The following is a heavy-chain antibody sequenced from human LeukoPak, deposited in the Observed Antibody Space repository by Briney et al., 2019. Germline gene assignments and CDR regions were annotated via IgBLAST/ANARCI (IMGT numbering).Heavy chain of an antibody. CDR1: GGSISSSSYY. V-gene: IGHV4-39*01. CDR3: ARHCGEHYDFWSGYYPRYYYYYYMDV. CDR2: IYYSGST. D-gene: IGHD3-3*01. Sequence: SETLSLTRTVSGGSISSSSYYWGWIRQPPGKGLEWFGSIYYSGSTYYHPSLKSRVTISVDTSKNQFSLKLSSVTAADTAVYYCARHCGEHYDFWSGYYPRYYYYYYMDVWGKGTTVTVSS. J-gene: IGHJ6*03.